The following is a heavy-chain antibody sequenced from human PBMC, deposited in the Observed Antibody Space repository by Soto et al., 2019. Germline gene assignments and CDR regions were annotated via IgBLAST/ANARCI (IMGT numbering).Heavy chain of an antibody. V-gene: IGHV4-39*01. D-gene: IGHD3-10*01. CDR2: IYYSGST. Sequence: PSETLSLTCTVSGGSISSSSYYWGWIRQPPGKGLEWIGSIYYSGSTYYNPSLKSRVTISVDTSKNQFSLKLSSVTAADTAVYYCARLINYYGSGSYYKMWGWFDPWGQGTLVTVSS. CDR1: GGSISSSSYY. J-gene: IGHJ5*02. CDR3: ARLINYYGSGSYYKMWGWFDP.